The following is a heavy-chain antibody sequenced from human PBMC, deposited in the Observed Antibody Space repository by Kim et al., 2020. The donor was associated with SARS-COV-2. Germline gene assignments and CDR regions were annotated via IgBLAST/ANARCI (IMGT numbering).Heavy chain of an antibody. CDR1: GFTFSSYA. D-gene: IGHD3-22*01. CDR2: ISGSGGST. Sequence: GGSLRLSCAASGFTFSSYAMSWVRQAPGKGLEWVSAISGSGGSTYYADSVKGRFTISRDNSKNTLYLQMNSLRAEDTAVYYCAKDEKDYYDSSGYRNYYYDGMDVWGQGTTVTVSS. CDR3: AKDEKDYYDSSGYRNYYYDGMDV. J-gene: IGHJ6*02. V-gene: IGHV3-23*01.